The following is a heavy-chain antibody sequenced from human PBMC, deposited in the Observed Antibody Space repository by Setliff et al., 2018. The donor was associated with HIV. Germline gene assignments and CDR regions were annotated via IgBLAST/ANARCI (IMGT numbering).Heavy chain of an antibody. CDR3: ARDPPPPSSASYFQH. V-gene: IGHV1-46*01. CDR2: INPSSGST. Sequence: GASVKVSCKASGYTFTSYYMHWVRQAPGQGLEWMGIINPSSGSTTYAQKFQGRVTMTRDTSTSTVYMELSSLRSEDTAVYYCARDPPPPSSASYFQHWGQGTPVTVSS. D-gene: IGHD6-6*01. CDR1: GYTFTSYY. J-gene: IGHJ1*01.